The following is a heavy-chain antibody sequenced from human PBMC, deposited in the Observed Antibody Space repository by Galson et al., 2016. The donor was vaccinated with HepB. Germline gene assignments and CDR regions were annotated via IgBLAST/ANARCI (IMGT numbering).Heavy chain of an antibody. D-gene: IGHD6-19*01. CDR1: EISFDDYG. V-gene: IGHV3-20*04. Sequence: SLRLSCAASEISFDDYGMSWVRQAPGKGLEWVSGITWNSVHAGYADSVKGRFTISRDNAKDSLYLQMNSLRAENTAFYYCARGPVAGPYYFDYWGQGALVTVFS. J-gene: IGHJ4*02. CDR3: ARGPVAGPYYFDY. CDR2: ITWNSVHA.